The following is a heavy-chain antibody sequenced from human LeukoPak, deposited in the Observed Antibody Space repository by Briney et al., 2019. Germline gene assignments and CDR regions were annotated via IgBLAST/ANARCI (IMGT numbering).Heavy chain of an antibody. CDR1: GFTFSDNY. CDR3: ARDGGSAWFLDY. CDR2: ISSSGNTT. Sequence: GGSLRLSCAASGFTFSDNYMSWIRQAPGKGLEWVSYISSSGNTTYNADSVKGRFSITRDNAKNSLYLQMNSLRAEDAAVYYCARDGGSAWFLDYWGQGTLVTVSS. D-gene: IGHD6-19*01. J-gene: IGHJ4*02. V-gene: IGHV3-11*04.